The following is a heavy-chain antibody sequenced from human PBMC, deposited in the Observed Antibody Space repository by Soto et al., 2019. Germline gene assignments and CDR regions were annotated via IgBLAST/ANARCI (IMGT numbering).Heavy chain of an antibody. V-gene: IGHV4-31*03. CDR1: GGSISSGGYY. J-gene: IGHJ3*02. CDR3: ARVVGFGELRDDAFDI. Sequence: QVQLQESGPGLVKPSQTLSLTCTVSGGSISSGGYYWSWIRQHPGKGLEWIGYIYYSGSTYYNPSLKSRVTISVDTSKNQFSLKLSSVTAADTAVYYCARVVGFGELRDDAFDIWGPGTMVTVSS. CDR2: IYYSGST. D-gene: IGHD3-10*01.